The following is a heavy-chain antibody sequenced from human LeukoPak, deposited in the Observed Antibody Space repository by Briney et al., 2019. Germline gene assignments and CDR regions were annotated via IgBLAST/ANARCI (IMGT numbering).Heavy chain of an antibody. Sequence: GGSLRLSCAASGFTFSTYSMKWVRQAPGKGLEWVSYISDSGAMYYADSVRGRFTISRENAQNSLFLQMNSLRAEDTAVYYCARFNYDFWGGYYSVFDYWGQGTLVTVSS. CDR2: ISDSGAM. D-gene: IGHD3-3*01. CDR3: ARFNYDFWGGYYSVFDY. CDR1: GFTFSTYS. J-gene: IGHJ4*02. V-gene: IGHV3-48*01.